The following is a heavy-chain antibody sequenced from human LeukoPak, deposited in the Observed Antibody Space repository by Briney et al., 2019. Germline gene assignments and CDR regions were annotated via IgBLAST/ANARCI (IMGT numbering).Heavy chain of an antibody. CDR2: IKPDGTEK. CDR1: GFAFSNYW. J-gene: IGHJ4*02. D-gene: IGHD1-1*01. V-gene: IGHV3-7*01. CDR3: ARTPLTQLEPDYFDS. Sequence: GGALRLSCAASGFAFSNYWMTWVRQAPGKGLQWVANIKPDGTEKNYVDSVKGRFTISRDNAKNSVYLQLNSLRVDDMALYYCARTPLTQLEPDYFDSWGQGTLVSVSS.